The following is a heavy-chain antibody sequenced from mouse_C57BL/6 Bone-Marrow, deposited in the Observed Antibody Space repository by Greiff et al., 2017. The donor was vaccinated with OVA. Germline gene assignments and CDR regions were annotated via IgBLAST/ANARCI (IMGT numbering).Heavy chain of an antibody. J-gene: IGHJ4*01. V-gene: IGHV1-61*01. Sequence: VQLQQSGAELVRPGSSVKLSCKASGYTFTSYWMDWVKQRPGQGLEWIGNIYPSDSETHYNQKFKDKATLTVDKSSSTAYMQLSSLTSEDSAVYYCARRAQATCAMDYWGQGTSVTVSS. CDR3: ARRAQATCAMDY. CDR2: IYPSDSET. CDR1: GYTFTSYW. D-gene: IGHD3-2*02.